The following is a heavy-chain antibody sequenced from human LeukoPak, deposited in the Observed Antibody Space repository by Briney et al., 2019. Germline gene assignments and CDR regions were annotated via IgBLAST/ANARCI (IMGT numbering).Heavy chain of an antibody. CDR1: GGSISLHY. Sequence: PSETLSLICTVSGGSISLHYLSSSRQPPAKGLEWSAYIDYSGSTNYNPSLKSRVTISVDTSKNQFSLKLSSVTAADTAVYYCARALAFWSGYYEVLAFDGMDVWGQGTTVTVSS. CDR2: IDYSGST. J-gene: IGHJ6*02. D-gene: IGHD3-3*01. V-gene: IGHV4-59*11. CDR3: ARALAFWSGYYEVLAFDGMDV.